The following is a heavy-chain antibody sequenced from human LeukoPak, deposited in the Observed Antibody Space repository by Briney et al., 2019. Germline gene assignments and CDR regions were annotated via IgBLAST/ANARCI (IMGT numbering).Heavy chain of an antibody. Sequence: GGSLRLSCAASGFTFSSYAMSWVRQAPGKGLEWVSAISGGGGSTYYADSVKGRFTISRDNSKNTLYLQMNSLRAEDTAVYYCAKIGYSTLYYYDYWDQGTLVTVSS. V-gene: IGHV3-23*01. CDR1: GFTFSSYA. J-gene: IGHJ4*02. D-gene: IGHD6-13*01. CDR3: AKIGYSTLYYYDY. CDR2: ISGGGGST.